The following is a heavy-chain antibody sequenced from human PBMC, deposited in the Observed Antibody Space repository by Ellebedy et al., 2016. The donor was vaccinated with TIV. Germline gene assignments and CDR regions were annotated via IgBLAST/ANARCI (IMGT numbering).Heavy chain of an antibody. Sequence: PGGSLRLSCEVSGFIFNNYAIHWVRQVPGTGLEWVSGISWNSDRIDYVDSVKGRFIISRDNAKNSVYLQMNSLRPEDTAMYYCVKDGKRKSSYFYFFDLWGRGTLVTVSS. V-gene: IGHV3-9*01. CDR2: ISWNSDRI. CDR1: GFIFNNYA. CDR3: VKDGKRKSSYFYFFDL. D-gene: IGHD2-21*02. J-gene: IGHJ2*01.